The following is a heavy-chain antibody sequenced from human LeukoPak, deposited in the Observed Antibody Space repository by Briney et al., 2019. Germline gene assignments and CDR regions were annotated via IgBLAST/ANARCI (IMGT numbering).Heavy chain of an antibody. Sequence: GGSLGLSCAASGFTFSDYYMSWIRQAPGKGLEWVSYISSSGSTIYYADSVKGRFTISRDNAKNSLNLQMNSLRAEDTAVYYCAGAQTYDYYDSSGYAFDIWGQGTMVTVSS. CDR2: ISSSGSTI. J-gene: IGHJ3*02. V-gene: IGHV3-11*04. D-gene: IGHD3-22*01. CDR3: AGAQTYDYYDSSGYAFDI. CDR1: GFTFSDYY.